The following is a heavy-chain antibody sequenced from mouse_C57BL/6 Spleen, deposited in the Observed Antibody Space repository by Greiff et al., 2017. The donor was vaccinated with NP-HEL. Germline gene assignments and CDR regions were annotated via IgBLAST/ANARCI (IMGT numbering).Heavy chain of an antibody. CDR1: GFTFSSYA. V-gene: IGHV5-4*01. J-gene: IGHJ3*01. CDR3: ARDRGNYVGFAY. CDR2: SSDGGSYT. Sequence: EVHLVESGGGLVKPGGSLKLSCAASGFTFSSYAMSWVRQTPEKRLGWVATSSDGGSYTYYPDNVTGRFTISRDNAKNNLYLRMSHLKSEDTAMYYCARDRGNYVGFAYWGQGTLVTVSA. D-gene: IGHD2-1*01.